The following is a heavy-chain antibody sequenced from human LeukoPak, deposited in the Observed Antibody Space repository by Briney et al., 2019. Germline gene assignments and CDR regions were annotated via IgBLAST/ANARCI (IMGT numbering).Heavy chain of an antibody. CDR1: GFTFSNYW. CDR3: VSLDTSMMDSMDY. J-gene: IGHJ4*02. D-gene: IGHD5-18*01. V-gene: IGHV3-7*05. CDR2: IKKDGSEK. Sequence: GGSLRLSCAASGFTFSNYWMTWVRQAPGKGLEWVASIKKDGSEKYFVDSVKGRFTISRDNAKNSLYLHMNSLRAEDTAVYYCVSLDTSMMDSMDYWGQGTLVTVSS.